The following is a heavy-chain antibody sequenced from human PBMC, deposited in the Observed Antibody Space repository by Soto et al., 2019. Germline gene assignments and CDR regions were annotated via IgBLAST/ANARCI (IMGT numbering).Heavy chain of an antibody. J-gene: IGHJ5*02. CDR1: GGSISSYY. CDR2: IYYSGST. V-gene: IGHV4-59*01. Sequence: SETLSLTCTVSGGSISSYYWSWIRQPPGKGLEWIGYIYYSGSTNYNPSLKSRVTISVDTSKNQFSLKLSSVTAADTAVYYCARRSSGFRSSWPPEGFDPWGQGTLVTVSS. CDR3: ARRSSGFRSSWPPEGFDP. D-gene: IGHD6-13*01.